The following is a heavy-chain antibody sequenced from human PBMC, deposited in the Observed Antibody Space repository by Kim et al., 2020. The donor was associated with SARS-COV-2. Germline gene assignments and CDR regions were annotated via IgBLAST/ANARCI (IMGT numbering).Heavy chain of an antibody. CDR3: ARGGSSDWYRARGGLDY. CDR1: GWSFSGYY. Sequence: SETLSLTCAVYGWSFSGYYWNWIRQPPGKGLEWIGDINLSGITNYNPSLKSRVALSVDTAKKQFSLDVRSVTAGDTAAYYCARGGSSDWYRARGGLDYWGQGALVTVSS. J-gene: IGHJ4*02. D-gene: IGHD6-13*01. CDR2: INLSGIT. V-gene: IGHV4-34*01.